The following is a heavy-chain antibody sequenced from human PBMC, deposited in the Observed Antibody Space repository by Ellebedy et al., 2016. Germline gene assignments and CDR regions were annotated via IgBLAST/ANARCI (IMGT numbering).Heavy chain of an antibody. CDR1: GFTFSSYS. CDR2: ISSSSSYI. D-gene: IGHD1-1*01. V-gene: IGHV3-21*01. CDR3: ARVAKTGTTFNAFDI. J-gene: IGHJ3*02. Sequence: GGSLRLXXAASGFTFSSYSMNWVRQAPGKGLEWVSSISSSSSYIYYADSVKGRFTISRDNAKNSLYLQMNSLRAEDTAVYYCARVAKTGTTFNAFDIWGQGTMVTASS.